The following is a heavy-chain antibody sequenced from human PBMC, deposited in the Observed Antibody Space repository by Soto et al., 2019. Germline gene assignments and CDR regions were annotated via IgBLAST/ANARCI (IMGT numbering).Heavy chain of an antibody. CDR1: GFTFSSYA. CDR2: ISGSGGST. D-gene: IGHD2-15*01. Sequence: GGSLRLSCAASGFTFSSYAMSWVRQAPGKGLEWVSAISGSGGSTYYADSVKGRFTISRDNSKNTLYLQMNSLRAEDTAVYYCAKRTTKRGGIVVVVAATPYHAFDIWGQGTMVTVSS. CDR3: AKRTTKRGGIVVVVAATPYHAFDI. J-gene: IGHJ3*02. V-gene: IGHV3-23*01.